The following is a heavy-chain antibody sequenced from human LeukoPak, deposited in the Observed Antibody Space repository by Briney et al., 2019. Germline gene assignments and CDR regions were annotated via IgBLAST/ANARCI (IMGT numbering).Heavy chain of an antibody. CDR1: GGSISSGGYS. D-gene: IGHD3-16*02. CDR2: IYDSGST. J-gene: IGHJ4*02. Sequence: SQTLSLTCAVSGGSISSGGYSWSWTRQPPGKGLEWIGSIYDSGSTYYNPSLKSRVTISVDRSKNQFSLKLSSVTAADTAVYYCARGSLFYDYVWGSYRPNYFDYWGQGTLVTVSS. V-gene: IGHV4-30-2*01. CDR3: ARGSLFYDYVWGSYRPNYFDY.